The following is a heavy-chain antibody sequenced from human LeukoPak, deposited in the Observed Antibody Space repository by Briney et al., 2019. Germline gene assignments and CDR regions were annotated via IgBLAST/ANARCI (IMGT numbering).Heavy chain of an antibody. V-gene: IGHV1-46*03. Sequence: ASVKVSGKASGYTFTSYYMHWVRQAPGQGLEWMGIINPSGGSTSYAQKFQGRVTMTRDTSTSTVYMELSSLRSEDTAVYYCARDENCSGGSCFFSFDYWGQGTLVTVSS. D-gene: IGHD2-15*01. CDR3: ARDENCSGGSCFFSFDY. CDR2: INPSGGST. J-gene: IGHJ4*02. CDR1: GYTFTSYY.